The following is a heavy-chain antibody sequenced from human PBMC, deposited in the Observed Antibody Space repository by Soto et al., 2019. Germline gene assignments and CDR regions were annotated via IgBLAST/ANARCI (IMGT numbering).Heavy chain of an antibody. V-gene: IGHV3-23*01. Sequence: PGGSLRLSCAASGFTFSSYAMSWVRQAPGKGLEWVSAISGSGGSTYYADSVKGRFTISRDNSKNTLYLQMNSLRAEDTAVYYCAKDQGITIFGVVSNSGLAWGQGTLVTVSS. D-gene: IGHD3-3*01. CDR2: ISGSGGST. CDR1: GFTFSSYA. CDR3: AKDQGITIFGVVSNSGLA. J-gene: IGHJ5*02.